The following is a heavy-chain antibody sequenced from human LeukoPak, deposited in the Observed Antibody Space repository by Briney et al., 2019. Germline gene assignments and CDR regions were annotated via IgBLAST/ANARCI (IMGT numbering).Heavy chain of an antibody. Sequence: GGSLRLSCAASGFTFSDYYMSWIRQAPGKGLEWVSYISSSGSTIYYADSVKGRFTISRDNAKNSLYLQMNSLRAEDTAVYYCARPLGSSWEYYYYYGMDVWGQGTTVTVSS. J-gene: IGHJ6*02. CDR3: ARPLGSSWEYYYYYGMDV. CDR1: GFTFSDYY. D-gene: IGHD6-13*01. CDR2: ISSSGSTI. V-gene: IGHV3-11*04.